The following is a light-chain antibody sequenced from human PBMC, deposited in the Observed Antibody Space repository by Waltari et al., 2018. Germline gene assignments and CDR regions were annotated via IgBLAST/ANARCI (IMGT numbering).Light chain of an antibody. V-gene: IGKV3-20*01. Sequence: EIVLTQSPGTLSLSPGDGATLSCRASQHVGGGNLAWYQKKPGQAPRLLIFGASVRASGIPDRFSGSESGTDFTLTISRLEPEDFAVYYCQQYGASPYTFGQGTKLEIK. CDR3: QQYGASPYT. J-gene: IGKJ2*01. CDR2: GAS. CDR1: QHVGGGN.